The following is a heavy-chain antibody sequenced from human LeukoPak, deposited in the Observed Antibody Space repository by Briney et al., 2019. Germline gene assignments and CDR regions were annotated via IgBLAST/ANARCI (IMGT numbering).Heavy chain of an antibody. CDR1: GGSISSGSYY. Sequence: PSQTLSLTCTVSGGSISSGSYYWSWIRQPAGKGLEWIRRIYTSGSTNYNPSLKSRVTISVDTSKNQFSLKLSSVTAADTAVYYCAREKIGYYDGSGRGWFDPWGQGTLVTVSS. D-gene: IGHD3-22*01. CDR2: IYTSGST. J-gene: IGHJ5*02. V-gene: IGHV4-61*02. CDR3: AREKIGYYDGSGRGWFDP.